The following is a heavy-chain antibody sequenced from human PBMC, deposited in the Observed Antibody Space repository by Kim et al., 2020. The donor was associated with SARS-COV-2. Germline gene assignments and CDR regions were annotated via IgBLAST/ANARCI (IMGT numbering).Heavy chain of an antibody. D-gene: IGHD6-13*01. CDR2: INAGNGNT. CDR3: ARDHTIATAGILFPIFYYYVMDV. Sequence: ASVKVSCKASGYTFSSYAIHWVRQASGQRLEWMGWINAGNGNTKYSQKFQGRVTITRDTSASTAYMELSSLRSEDTAVYYCARDHTIATAGILFPIFYYYVMDVWGQGTTVTVSS. V-gene: IGHV1-3*01. J-gene: IGHJ6*02. CDR1: GYTFSSYA.